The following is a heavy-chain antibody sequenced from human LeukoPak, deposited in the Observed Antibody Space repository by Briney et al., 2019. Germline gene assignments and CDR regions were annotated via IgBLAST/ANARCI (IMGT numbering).Heavy chain of an antibody. CDR3: ARGPAMVDY. V-gene: IGHV4-34*01. J-gene: IGHJ4*02. D-gene: IGHD5-18*01. CDR2: INHSGST. Sequence: SETLSLTCAVYGGSFSGYYWSWIRQPPGKGLEWIGEINHSGSTNYNPSLKSRVTISVDTSKNQFSLKLSSETAADTAVYYCARGPAMVDYWGQGTLVTVSS. CDR1: GGSFSGYY.